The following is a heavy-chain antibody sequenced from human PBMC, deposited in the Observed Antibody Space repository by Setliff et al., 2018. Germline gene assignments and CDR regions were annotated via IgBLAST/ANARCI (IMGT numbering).Heavy chain of an antibody. D-gene: IGHD5-18*01. CDR2: IYHSGSS. V-gene: IGHV4-34*01. Sequence: PSETLSLTCAVYGASFSGTYCSWIRQPPGKGLEWIGSIYHSGSSYYNPSLRSRVTISVDTSKNQFALNLKSVTAADTAVYYCARDRTAYSYGLDVWGQGTTVTVSS. CDR1: GASFSGTY. J-gene: IGHJ6*02. CDR3: ARDRTAYSYGLDV.